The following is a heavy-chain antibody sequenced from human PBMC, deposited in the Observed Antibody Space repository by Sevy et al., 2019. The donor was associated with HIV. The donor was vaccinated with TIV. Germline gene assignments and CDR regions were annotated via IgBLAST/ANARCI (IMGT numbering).Heavy chain of an antibody. CDR3: ARTRDYYGSGMGFDP. Sequence: GGSLRLSCAASGFTFSSYSMNWVRQAPGKGLEWVSPISSSSSYIYYADSVKGRFTISRDNAKNSLYLQMNSLRAEDTAVYYCARTRDYYGSGMGFDPWGQGTLVTVSS. V-gene: IGHV3-21*01. J-gene: IGHJ5*02. CDR2: ISSSSSYI. CDR1: GFTFSSYS. D-gene: IGHD3-10*01.